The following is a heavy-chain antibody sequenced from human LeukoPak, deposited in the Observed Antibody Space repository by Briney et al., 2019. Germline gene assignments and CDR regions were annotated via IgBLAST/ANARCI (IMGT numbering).Heavy chain of an antibody. CDR3: ARPGIRDYFYYMDV. V-gene: IGHV4-34*01. CDR1: GDSFSWHY. Sequence: SETLSLTCAVYGDSFSWHYWSWIRQPPGKGMEWIGEINQRGTTTYNPSLKSRLTISMDTSRNQYFLSLDSVTVADTAIYYCARPGIRDYFYYMDVWGEGTPVTVSS. J-gene: IGHJ6*03. CDR2: INQRGTT. D-gene: IGHD3-3*02.